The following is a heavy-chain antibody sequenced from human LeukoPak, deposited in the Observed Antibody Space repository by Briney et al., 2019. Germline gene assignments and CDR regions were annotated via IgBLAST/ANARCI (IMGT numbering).Heavy chain of an antibody. V-gene: IGHV4-34*01. CDR1: GGSFSVYY. CDR2: INHSGST. D-gene: IGHD1-14*01. CDR3: ARHARYFYYFDF. Sequence: SETLSLTCAVYGGSFSVYYWSWIRQPPGKGLEWIGEINHSGSTNYNPSLKSRVTISVDTSKNQFSLKLSSVTAADTAVYYCARHARYFYYFDFWGQGTLVTVSS. J-gene: IGHJ4*02.